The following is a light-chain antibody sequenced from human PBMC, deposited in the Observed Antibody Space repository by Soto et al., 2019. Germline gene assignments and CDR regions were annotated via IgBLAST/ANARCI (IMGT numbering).Light chain of an antibody. Sequence: EIVMTQSPATLSVSPGERATLSCRASQSVSSNLAWYQQKPGQAPRLLIYGASTRATGIPARFSGSGSGTEFTLIIISLQSEDFAVYYCQQYNNWPRTFGQGPKVDIK. V-gene: IGKV3-15*01. CDR2: GAS. CDR1: QSVSSN. J-gene: IGKJ1*01. CDR3: QQYNNWPRT.